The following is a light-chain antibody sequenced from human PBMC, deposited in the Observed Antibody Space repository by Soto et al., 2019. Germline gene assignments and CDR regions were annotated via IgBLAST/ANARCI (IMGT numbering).Light chain of an antibody. CDR3: QLYDSYSEA. CDR2: KAS. Sequence: RASQSISTYLNWYQQKPGKAPKLLIYKASTLKSGVPSRFSCSGSGPEFTLTFSLLKPADSATYSRQLYDSYSEAFAEGTKVDIK. J-gene: IGKJ4*02. V-gene: IGKV1-5*03. CDR1: QSISTY.